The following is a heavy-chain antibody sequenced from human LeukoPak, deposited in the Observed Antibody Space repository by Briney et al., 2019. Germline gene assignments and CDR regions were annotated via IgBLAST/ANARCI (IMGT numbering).Heavy chain of an antibody. Sequence: PSETLSLTCAVSGGSISSSYYWSWIRQPPGKGLEWIGYIYYSGSTNYNPSLKSRVTISVDTSKNQFSLKLSSVTAADTAVYYCARKTGAGGSDAFDIWGQGTMVTVSS. CDR2: IYYSGST. CDR1: GGSISSSYY. CDR3: ARKTGAGGSDAFDI. V-gene: IGHV4-61*01. J-gene: IGHJ3*02. D-gene: IGHD1-14*01.